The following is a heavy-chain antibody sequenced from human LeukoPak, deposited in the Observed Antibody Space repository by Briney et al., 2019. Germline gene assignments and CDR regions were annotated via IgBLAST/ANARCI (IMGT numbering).Heavy chain of an antibody. D-gene: IGHD2/OR15-2a*01. CDR1: GFTFTTYE. CDR2: ISSSGSTI. Sequence: GGPLRLSCAASGFTFTTYEMNCVRHAPGEGLEWLSYISSSGSTIYQADVVKCRFTISRDNTKNSLFLQMNSLRGEDTAVYYCARDSMTSGEFDYWGQGTVVTVSS. CDR3: ARDSMTSGEFDY. J-gene: IGHJ4*02. V-gene: IGHV3-48*03.